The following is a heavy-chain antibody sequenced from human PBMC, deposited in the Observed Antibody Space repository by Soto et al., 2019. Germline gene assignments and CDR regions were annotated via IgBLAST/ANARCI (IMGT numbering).Heavy chain of an antibody. J-gene: IGHJ4*02. V-gene: IGHV3-9*01. Sequence: EVQLVESGGGLVQPGRSLRLSCAASGFTFDDHAMHWVRQVPGKGLEWVAGIIWNSGSIGYADSVKGGFTIPRDNSRKCRLLQTNSLVSDGPGWNYCAKDWGGGVGLFDYWGQGTLVTVSS. D-gene: IGHD3-16*01. CDR3: AKDWGGGVGLFDY. CDR2: IIWNSGSI. CDR1: GFTFDDHA.